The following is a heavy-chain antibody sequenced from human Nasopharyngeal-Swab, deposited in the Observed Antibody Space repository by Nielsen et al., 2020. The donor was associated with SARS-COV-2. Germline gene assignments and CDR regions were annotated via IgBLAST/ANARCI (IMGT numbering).Heavy chain of an antibody. J-gene: IGHJ6*02. D-gene: IGHD6-13*01. CDR2: INAGNGNT. CDR1: GYTFTSYA. CDR3: AKAGNYYYYYGMDV. Sequence: ASVKVSCKASGYTFTSYAMHWVRQAPGQRLEWMGWINAGNGNTKYSQKFQGRVTITRDTSASTAYMELSSLRSEDTAVYYCAKAGNYYYYYGMDVWGQGTTVTVSS. V-gene: IGHV1-3*01.